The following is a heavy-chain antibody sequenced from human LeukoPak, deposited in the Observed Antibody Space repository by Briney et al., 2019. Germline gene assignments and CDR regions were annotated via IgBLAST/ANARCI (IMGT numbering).Heavy chain of an antibody. D-gene: IGHD1-26*01. CDR2: ISSTSSTI. CDR1: GFTFSSYG. J-gene: IGHJ4*02. Sequence: GGSLRLSCAASGFTFSSYGMNWVRQAPGKGLEWVSYISSTSSTIFYADSVKGRFTISKDNSKNTLYLQMSSLRAEDTAVYYCVKDTSGTYSFGYWGQGSLVTVSS. V-gene: IGHV3-48*01. CDR3: VKDTSGTYSFGY.